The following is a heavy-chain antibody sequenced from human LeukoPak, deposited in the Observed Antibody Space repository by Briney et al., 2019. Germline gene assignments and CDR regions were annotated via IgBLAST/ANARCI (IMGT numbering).Heavy chain of an antibody. CDR2: ISASGSNI. D-gene: IGHD1-1*01. Sequence: GGSLRLSCAVSGFPFSSYSMNWVGQAPGKGLEWVSYISASGSNIYYLDAVKGRFTVSRDNAMNSLFLQMDRPRAEDTAIYYCVRVKGTYFDFWGQGTLVTVSS. CDR1: GFPFSSYS. J-gene: IGHJ4*02. CDR3: VRVKGTYFDF. V-gene: IGHV3-48*01.